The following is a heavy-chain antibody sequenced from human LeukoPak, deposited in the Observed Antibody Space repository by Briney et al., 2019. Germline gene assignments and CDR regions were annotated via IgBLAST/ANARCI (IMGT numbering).Heavy chain of an antibody. Sequence: SETLSLTWTVSGVSINSDAYVWSWIRQPPGKGLEWIGYIYYSGSTYYNPSLKSRVTISVDTSKNQFSLKLSSVTAADTAVYYCARSQLLRAFDIWGQGTMVTVSS. CDR1: GVSINSDAYV. V-gene: IGHV4-30-4*08. J-gene: IGHJ3*02. CDR3: ARSQLLRAFDI. CDR2: IYYSGST. D-gene: IGHD2-21*01.